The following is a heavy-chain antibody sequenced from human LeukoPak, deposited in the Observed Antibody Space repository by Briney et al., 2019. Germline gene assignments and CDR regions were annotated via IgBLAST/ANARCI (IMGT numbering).Heavy chain of an antibody. Sequence: PGESLRLSCAASGFTFSSYGMNWVRQSPGKGLEWVSYISDSSSTIYYADSVKGRLTISRDNAKNSLYLQMNSLRAEDTAVYYCARWGATGYGDYWGQGTLVTVSS. CDR2: ISDSSSTI. V-gene: IGHV3-48*03. CDR1: GFTFSSYG. D-gene: IGHD3-9*01. J-gene: IGHJ4*02. CDR3: ARWGATGYGDY.